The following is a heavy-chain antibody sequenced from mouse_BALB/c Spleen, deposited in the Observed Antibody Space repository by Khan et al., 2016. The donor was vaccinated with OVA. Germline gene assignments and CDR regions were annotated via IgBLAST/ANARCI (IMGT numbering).Heavy chain of an antibody. D-gene: IGHD1-3*01. Sequence: VQLKESGTVLARPGASVKMSCKASGYIFTSYLIHWVKQRPGQGLEWIGDIYPGNSDTTYNQKLKDKANLTEGTPATTSYLELSSLTNEDSAVYYCTRGGYSSFAYWGQGTLVTVSA. CDR1: GYIFTSYL. V-gene: IGHV1-5*01. CDR2: IYPGNSDT. CDR3: TRGGYSSFAY. J-gene: IGHJ3*01.